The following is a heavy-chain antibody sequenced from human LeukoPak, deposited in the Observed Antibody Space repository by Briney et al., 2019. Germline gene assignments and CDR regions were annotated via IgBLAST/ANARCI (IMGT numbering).Heavy chain of an antibody. CDR1: GYSFTTHW. CDR3: ARRLYGGRSLVYFDH. D-gene: IGHD4-23*01. V-gene: IGHV5-51*01. Sequence: RGESLKISCQASGYSFTTHWIGWVRQMPGRGLEWLGIIYPGDSETKYSPSFQGQVTMSVDRPTNTTYLQWISLKASDTAMYYCARRLYGGRSLVYFDHWGRGTQVTVSS. CDR2: IYPGDSET. J-gene: IGHJ4*02.